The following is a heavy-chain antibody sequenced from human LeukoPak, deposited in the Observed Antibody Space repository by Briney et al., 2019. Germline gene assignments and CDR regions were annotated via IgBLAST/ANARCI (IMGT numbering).Heavy chain of an antibody. Sequence: PSETLSLTCTVSGGSISSYYWSWIRQSPGKGLVWFAYINYSGSTNYNPSLKSRVTISVDTSKKQFSLKVSSVTAADTAVYYCARVRNDGYYYYGMDVWGQGTTVTVSS. CDR2: INYSGST. CDR3: ARVRNDGYYYYGMDV. J-gene: IGHJ6*02. V-gene: IGHV4-59*01. D-gene: IGHD1-1*01. CDR1: GGSISSYY.